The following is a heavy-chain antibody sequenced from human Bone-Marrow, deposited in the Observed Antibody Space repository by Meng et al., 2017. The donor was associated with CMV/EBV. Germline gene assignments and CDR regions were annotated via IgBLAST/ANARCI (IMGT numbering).Heavy chain of an antibody. CDR1: GGTFSSYA. Sequence: SVKVSCKASGGTFSSYAISWVRQAPGQGLEWMGEIIPIFGTANYAQKFQGRVTITTDESTSTAYMELSSLRSEDTAVYYCASDRQRYNWNFYLDYWGQGTLVTVSS. CDR3: ASDRQRYNWNFYLDY. V-gene: IGHV1-69*05. D-gene: IGHD1-7*01. CDR2: IIPIFGTA. J-gene: IGHJ4*02.